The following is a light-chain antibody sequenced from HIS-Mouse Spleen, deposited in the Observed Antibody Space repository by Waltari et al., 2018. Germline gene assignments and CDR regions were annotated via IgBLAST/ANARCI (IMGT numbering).Light chain of an antibody. CDR1: ALPKQY. J-gene: IGLJ2*01. V-gene: IGLV3-25*03. CDR3: QSADSSGTVV. CDR2: KDS. Sequence: SYELTQPPSVSVSPGQTARITCSGDALPKQYAYWYQQKPGQAPVLGIYKDSERPSGIPERFSGSSSGTTVTLTISGGQAEDEADYYCQSADSSGTVVFGGGTKLTVL.